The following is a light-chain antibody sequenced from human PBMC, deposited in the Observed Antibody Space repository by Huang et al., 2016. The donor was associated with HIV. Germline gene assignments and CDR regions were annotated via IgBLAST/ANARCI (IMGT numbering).Light chain of an antibody. Sequence: EIVMPQSPATLSVSPGERITLSCRASESISNNLAWYQQRPGQAPRLLIYGASTRATGVAASVTGSGSGTDFTLTISSLQSEDSAVYYCHQYDNWPPFTFGQGTKLEIK. CDR1: ESISNN. CDR2: GAS. CDR3: HQYDNWPPFT. V-gene: IGKV3-15*01. J-gene: IGKJ2*01.